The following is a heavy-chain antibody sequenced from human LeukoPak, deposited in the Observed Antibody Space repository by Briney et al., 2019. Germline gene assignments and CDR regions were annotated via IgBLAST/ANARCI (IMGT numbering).Heavy chain of an antibody. J-gene: IGHJ4*02. D-gene: IGHD6-19*01. Sequence: GRSLRLSCAASGFTFDDYAMHWVRQAPGKGLEWVSGISWNSGSIGYADSVKGRFTISRDNAKNSLYLQMNSLRAEDTALYYCAKSISFSEWLTGYWGQGTLVTVSS. CDR1: GFTFDDYA. V-gene: IGHV3-9*01. CDR3: AKSISFSEWLTGY. CDR2: ISWNSGSI.